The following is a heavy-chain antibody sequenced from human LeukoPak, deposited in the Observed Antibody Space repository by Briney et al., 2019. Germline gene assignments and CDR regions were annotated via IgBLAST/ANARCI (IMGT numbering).Heavy chain of an antibody. Sequence: GGSLRLSCAASGFTFSSYGMHWVRQAPGKGLEWVAVISYDGSNKYYADSVKGRFAISRDNSKNTLYLQMNSLRAEDTAVYYCAKLGFIRYFDWLLSHFDYWGQGTLVTVSS. V-gene: IGHV3-30*18. CDR1: GFTFSSYG. CDR2: ISYDGSNK. J-gene: IGHJ4*02. CDR3: AKLGFIRYFDWLLSHFDY. D-gene: IGHD3-9*01.